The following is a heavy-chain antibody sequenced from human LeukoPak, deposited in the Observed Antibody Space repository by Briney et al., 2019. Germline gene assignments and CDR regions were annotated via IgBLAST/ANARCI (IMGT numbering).Heavy chain of an antibody. D-gene: IGHD6-6*01. CDR1: GGTFSSYA. CDR2: IIPILGIA. V-gene: IGHV1-69*04. Sequence: SVKVSCKASGGTFSSYAISWVRQAPGQGLEWMGRIIPILGIANYAQKFQGRVTITADKSTSTAYMELSSLRSEDTAVYYCASVARPYYYGMDVWGQGTTVTVSS. J-gene: IGHJ6*02. CDR3: ASVARPYYYGMDV.